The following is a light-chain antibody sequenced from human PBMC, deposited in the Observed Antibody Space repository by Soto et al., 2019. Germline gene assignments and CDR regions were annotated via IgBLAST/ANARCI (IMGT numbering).Light chain of an antibody. J-gene: IGLJ1*01. CDR3: CSYAGSDTYV. CDR1: SGDVGTYNL. V-gene: IGLV2-23*01. CDR2: EGS. Sequence: QSALPQPASVSGCPGQSITVSCTGTSGDVGTYNLISWYQRYPGKAPKVMIYEGSKRPSGVSNRFSGSKSGNTASLTIYGLQAEDEADYYCCSYAGSDTYVFGNGTKVTVL.